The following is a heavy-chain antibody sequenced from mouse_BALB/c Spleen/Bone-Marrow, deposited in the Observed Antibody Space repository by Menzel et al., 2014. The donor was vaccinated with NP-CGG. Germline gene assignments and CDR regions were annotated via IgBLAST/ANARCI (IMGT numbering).Heavy chain of an antibody. CDR2: IWSGGSK. V-gene: IGHV2-2*02. J-gene: IGHJ4*01. CDR1: GFSLTSYG. CDR3: ARVYNYGPMDY. D-gene: IGHD1-1*01. Sequence: VKVVESGPGLVQPSQSLSITCTVSGFSLTSYGVHWVRQSPGKGLEWLGVIWSGGSKDYNAVFISRLSISKDNSKSQAFFKMNSLQANDTAIYYCARVYNYGPMDYWGQGTSVTVSS.